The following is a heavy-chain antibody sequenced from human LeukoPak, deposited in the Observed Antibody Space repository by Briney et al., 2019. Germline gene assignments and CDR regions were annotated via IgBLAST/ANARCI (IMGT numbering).Heavy chain of an antibody. D-gene: IGHD3-3*01. CDR1: GYTFTSYY. Sequence: ASVKVSCKASGYTFTSYYMHWVRQAPGQGLEWMGIINPSGGSTSYAQKFQGRVTMTRDTSTSTVYMELSSLRSEDTAVYYCARGTDDYDFWCGSYNWFDPWGEGTLVTVSS. J-gene: IGHJ5*02. CDR3: ARGTDDYDFWCGSYNWFDP. V-gene: IGHV1-46*03. CDR2: INPSGGST.